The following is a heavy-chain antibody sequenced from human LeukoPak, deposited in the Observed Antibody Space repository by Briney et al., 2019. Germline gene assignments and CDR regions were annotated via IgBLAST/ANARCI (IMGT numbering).Heavy chain of an antibody. CDR3: ARGVTSGYSYGSDAFDI. CDR1: GGTFSSYA. V-gene: IGHV1-8*02. Sequence: ASVKVSCKASGGTFSSYAISWVRQATGQGLEWMGWMNPNSGNTGYAQKFQGRVTMTRNTSISTAYMELSSLRSEDTAVYYCARGVTSGYSYGSDAFDIWGQGTMVTVSS. CDR2: MNPNSGNT. J-gene: IGHJ3*02. D-gene: IGHD5-18*01.